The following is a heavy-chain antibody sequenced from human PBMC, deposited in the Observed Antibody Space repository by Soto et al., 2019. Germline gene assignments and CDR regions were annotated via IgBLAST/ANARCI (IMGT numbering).Heavy chain of an antibody. CDR3: AHSRIVGATHTPLD. D-gene: IGHD1-26*01. CDR2: IYWNDDK. V-gene: IGHV2-5*01. J-gene: IGHJ4*02. CDR1: GFSLSTSGVG. Sequence: KESGPTLVKPTQTLTLTCTFSGFSLSTSGVGVGWIRQPPGKALEWLALIYWNDDKRYSPSLKSRLTITKDTSKNQVVLTMTNMVPVDTATYYCAHSRIVGATHTPLDWGQGTLVTVSS.